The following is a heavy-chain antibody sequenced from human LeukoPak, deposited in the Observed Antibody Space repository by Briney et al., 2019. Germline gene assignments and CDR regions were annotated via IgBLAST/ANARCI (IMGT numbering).Heavy chain of an antibody. CDR3: ARLYYYDSSGYPLPFGY. J-gene: IGHJ4*02. CDR1: GGSISSSSYY. CDR2: IYYSGST. Sequence: SETLSLTCTVSGGSISSSSYYWGWIRQPPGKGLEWIGSIYYSGSTYYNPSLKSRVTISVDTSKNQFSLKLSSVTAADTAVYYCARLYYYDSSGYPLPFGYWGQGTLVTVSS. D-gene: IGHD3-22*01. V-gene: IGHV4-39*01.